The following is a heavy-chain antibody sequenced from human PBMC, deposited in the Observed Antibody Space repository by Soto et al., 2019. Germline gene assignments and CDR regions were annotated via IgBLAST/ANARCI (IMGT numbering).Heavy chain of an antibody. J-gene: IGHJ4*02. CDR1: GFTFSSYK. V-gene: IGHV3-48*03. CDR3: ARAGIAAAFDY. D-gene: IGHD6-13*01. Sequence: GGSLRLSCAASGFTFSSYKMNWVRQAPGKGLEWVSYISSSGSTIYYADSVKGRFTISRDNAKNSLYLQMNSLRAEDTAVYYCARAGIAAAFDYWGQGTLVTVSS. CDR2: ISSSGSTI.